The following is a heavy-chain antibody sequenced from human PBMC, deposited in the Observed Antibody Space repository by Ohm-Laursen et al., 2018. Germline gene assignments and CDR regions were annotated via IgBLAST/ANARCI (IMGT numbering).Heavy chain of an antibody. D-gene: IGHD2-21*01. CDR3: AGDPGDADTFDY. CDR1: GFTFSDYY. V-gene: IGHV3-30*03. Sequence: SLRLSCTASGFTFSDYYMSWVRQAPGKGLEWVALISNDGSNKYYADSVKGRFTISRDNSKNTLNLQMNSLRTEDTAVYYCAGDPGDADTFDYWGQGTLVTVSS. CDR2: ISNDGSNK. J-gene: IGHJ4*02.